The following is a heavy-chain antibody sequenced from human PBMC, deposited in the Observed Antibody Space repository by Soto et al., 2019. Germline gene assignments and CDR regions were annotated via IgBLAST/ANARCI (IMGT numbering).Heavy chain of an antibody. J-gene: IGHJ4*02. D-gene: IGHD2-2*01. Sequence: GASVKVSCKASGYTFTSYYMHWVRQAPGQGLEWMGIINPSGGSTSYAQKLQGRVTMTTDTSTSTAYMELRSLRSDDTAVYYCARDLNIVVVPAARLFDYWGQGTLVTVSS. CDR2: INPSGGST. CDR1: GYTFTSYY. CDR3: ARDLNIVVVPAARLFDY. V-gene: IGHV1-46*01.